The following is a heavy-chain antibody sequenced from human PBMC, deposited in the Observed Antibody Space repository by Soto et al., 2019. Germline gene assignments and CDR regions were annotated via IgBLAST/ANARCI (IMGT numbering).Heavy chain of an antibody. CDR2: INAGNGNT. V-gene: IGHV1-3*01. Sequence: EASVKVSCKASGYTFTSYAMHWVRQAPGQRLEWMGWINAGNGNTKYSQKFQGRVTITRDTSASTAYMELSSLRSEDTAVYYCARATGRDYDFWSGYYTEFDYWGQGTLVTGSS. CDR1: GYTFTSYA. J-gene: IGHJ4*02. CDR3: ARATGRDYDFWSGYYTEFDY. D-gene: IGHD3-3*01.